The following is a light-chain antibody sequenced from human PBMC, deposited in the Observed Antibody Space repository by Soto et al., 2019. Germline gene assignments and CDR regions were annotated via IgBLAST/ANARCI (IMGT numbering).Light chain of an antibody. Sequence: DIQMTQSPSSLSASVGDRVTITCRASQRIATYLNWYRQKPGKAPELLIYAASSLQSEVPSTFSGSGSGTDFTLTINSLQPEDFATYYCQQSYTTPRTFGQGTKLEI. V-gene: IGKV1-39*01. CDR1: QRIATY. J-gene: IGKJ2*01. CDR3: QQSYTTPRT. CDR2: AAS.